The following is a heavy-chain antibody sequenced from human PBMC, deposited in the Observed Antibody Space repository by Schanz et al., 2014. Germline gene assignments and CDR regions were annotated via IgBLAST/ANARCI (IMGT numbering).Heavy chain of an antibody. Sequence: EVFLVESGGGLVQPGGSLRLSCAASGFTMRNEWMSWVRQAPGKGLEWVSHIVGSGDSTYYADSVKGRFTISRDNSKNTLYLQMNSLRAEDTAVYYCAKDDVWASGSYYDYWGQGTLVTVSS. CDR1: GFTMRNEW. D-gene: IGHD3-10*01. J-gene: IGHJ4*02. CDR2: IVGSGDST. V-gene: IGHV3-23*04. CDR3: AKDDVWASGSYYDY.